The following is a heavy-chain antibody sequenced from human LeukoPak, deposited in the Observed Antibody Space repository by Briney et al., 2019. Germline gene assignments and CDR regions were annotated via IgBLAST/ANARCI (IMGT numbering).Heavy chain of an antibody. V-gene: IGHV3-48*01. J-gene: IGHJ4*02. D-gene: IGHD3-16*01. CDR2: ISSSSSTI. CDR3: ARGEALGARRGYYFDY. Sequence: PGGSLRLSCAASGFTFSSYSMNWVRQAPGRGLEWVSYISSSSSTIYYADSVKGRFTISRDNAKNSLYLQMNSLRAEDTAVYYCARGEALGARRGYYFDYWGQGTLVTVSS. CDR1: GFTFSSYS.